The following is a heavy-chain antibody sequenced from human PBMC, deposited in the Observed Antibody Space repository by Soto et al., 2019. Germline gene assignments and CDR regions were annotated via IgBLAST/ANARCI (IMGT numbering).Heavy chain of an antibody. J-gene: IGHJ2*01. V-gene: IGHV1-69*06. CDR3: ARVSRAAAGDWYFDL. CDR1: GGTFSSYA. D-gene: IGHD6-13*01. Sequence: QVQLVQSGAEVKKPGSSVKFSCKASGGTFSSYAISWVRQAPGQGLEWMGGIIPIFGTANYAQKFQGRVTITADKSTSTAYMELSSLRSEDTAVYYCARVSRAAAGDWYFDLWGRGTLVTVSS. CDR2: IIPIFGTA.